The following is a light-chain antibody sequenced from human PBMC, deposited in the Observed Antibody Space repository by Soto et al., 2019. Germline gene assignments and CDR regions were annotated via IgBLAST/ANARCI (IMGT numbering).Light chain of an antibody. CDR3: SSFTNTNTGV. V-gene: IGLV2-14*01. J-gene: IGLJ3*02. Sequence: QSALTQPASVSGSPGQSITISCTGTSSDVGGYNYVSWYQQHPGKAPKLMIYEVSNRPSGVSNRFSGSKSGNTASLTISGRQAEDEADYYCSSFTNTNTGVFGGGTKLTVL. CDR2: EVS. CDR1: SSDVGGYNY.